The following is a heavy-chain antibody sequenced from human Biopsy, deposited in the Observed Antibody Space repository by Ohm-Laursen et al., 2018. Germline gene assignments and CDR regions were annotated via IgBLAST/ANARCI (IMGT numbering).Heavy chain of an antibody. J-gene: IGHJ5*02. V-gene: IGHV4-39*01. CDR2: IFYSGIT. CDR3: ARHPTGFWFDP. CDR1: GGSVSSNVAY. Sequence: GTLSLTCTVSGGSVSSNVAYWAWIRQPPGKGLESIGSIFYSGITYYNPSLQSRVTMSVDQSKNQFSLNLTSVTAADTAVYYCARHPTGFWFDPWGQGTLVIVSS.